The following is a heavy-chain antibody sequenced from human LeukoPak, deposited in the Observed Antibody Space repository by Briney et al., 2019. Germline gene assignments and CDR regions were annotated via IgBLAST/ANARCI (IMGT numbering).Heavy chain of an antibody. Sequence: NTSETLSLTCTVSGGSISSSSYYWGWIRQPPGKGLEWIGYIYYSGSTSYNPSLKSRVTISVDMSKNQISLKVRSVTAADTAVYYCARTTEDCSSTSCYQYWFDPWGQGTLVTVSS. CDR2: IYYSGST. CDR1: GGSISSSSYY. J-gene: IGHJ5*02. CDR3: ARTTEDCSSTSCYQYWFDP. V-gene: IGHV4-61*05. D-gene: IGHD2-2*01.